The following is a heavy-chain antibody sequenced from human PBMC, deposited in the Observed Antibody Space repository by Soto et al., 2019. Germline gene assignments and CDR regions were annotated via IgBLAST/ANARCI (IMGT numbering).Heavy chain of an antibody. J-gene: IGHJ3*02. CDR1: GYTLTELS. V-gene: IGHV1-24*01. Sequence: GASVKVSCKVSGYTLTELSMHWVRQAPGKGLEWMGGFDPEDGETIYAQKFQGRVTMTEDTSTDTAYMELSSLRSEDTAVYYCATSPMPLGYCSGGSCYRDAFDIWDQGTMVT. CDR3: ATSPMPLGYCSGGSCYRDAFDI. CDR2: FDPEDGET. D-gene: IGHD2-15*01.